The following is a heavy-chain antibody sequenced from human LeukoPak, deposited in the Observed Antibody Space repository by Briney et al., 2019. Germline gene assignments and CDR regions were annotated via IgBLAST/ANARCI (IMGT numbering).Heavy chain of an antibody. CDR2: IIPIFGTA. CDR1: GGTFSSYA. Sequence: GASVKVSCKASGGTFSSYAISWVRQAPGQGLEWMGGIIPIFGTANYVQKFQGRVTITADESTSTAYMELSSLRSEDTAVYYCASYSLGGDAAFDIWGQGTMVTVSS. D-gene: IGHD2-21*01. CDR3: ASYSLGGDAAFDI. V-gene: IGHV1-69*13. J-gene: IGHJ3*02.